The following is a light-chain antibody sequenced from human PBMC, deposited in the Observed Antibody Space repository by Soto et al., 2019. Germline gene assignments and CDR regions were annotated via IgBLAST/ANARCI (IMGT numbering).Light chain of an antibody. CDR1: QSVSSN. CDR2: GAS. V-gene: IGKV3-15*01. J-gene: IGKJ1*01. CDR3: QQYNNWPSWT. Sequence: EIVMTQSPATLSVSPGERATLSCRASQSVSSNLAWYQQKPGQAPRLLIYGASTRATGIPARFSGSGSGAEFTLTISSPQSEDFAVYYCQQYNNWPSWTFGQGTKVEIK.